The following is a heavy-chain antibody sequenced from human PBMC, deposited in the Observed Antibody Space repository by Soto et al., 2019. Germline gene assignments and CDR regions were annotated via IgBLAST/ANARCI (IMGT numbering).Heavy chain of an antibody. D-gene: IGHD1-26*01. CDR2: IYYSGST. CDR1: GGSISSGGYY. V-gene: IGHV4-31*03. CDR3: ARVYSGSYSDY. Sequence: SETLSLTCTVSGGSISSGGYYWSWIRQHPGKGLEWIGYIYYSGSTYYNPSLKTRVTISVDKSKNQFSLKLSSVTAADTAVYYCARVYSGSYSDYWGQGTLVTVSS. J-gene: IGHJ4*02.